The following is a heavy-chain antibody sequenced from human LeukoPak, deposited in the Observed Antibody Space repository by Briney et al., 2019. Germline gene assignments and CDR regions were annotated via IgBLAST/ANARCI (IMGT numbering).Heavy chain of an antibody. D-gene: IGHD3-16*01. CDR1: GFKFSDFW. V-gene: IGHV3-7*01. Sequence: GGSLRLSCAASGFKFSDFWMTWVRQTPGKGLEWVANIKEDGSEEYHVDSVKGRFTISRDNTKSSLFLQMNSLRGDDTAVYYCARGGENWGHGTLVTVSS. CDR3: ARGGEN. J-gene: IGHJ4*01. CDR2: IKEDGSEE.